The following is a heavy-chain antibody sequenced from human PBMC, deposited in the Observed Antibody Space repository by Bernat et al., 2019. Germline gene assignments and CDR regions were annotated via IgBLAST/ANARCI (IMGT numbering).Heavy chain of an antibody. CDR3: AKAQSHCSGGSCYWSGFDY. V-gene: IGHV3-23*01. Sequence: EVQLLESGGGLVQPGGSLRLSCAASGFTFSSYAMSWVRQAPGKGLEWASAISGSGGSTYYADSVKGRFTISRDNSKNTLYLQMNSLRAEDTAVYYCAKAQSHCSGGSCYWSGFDYWGQGTLVTVSS. CDR1: GFTFSSYA. J-gene: IGHJ4*02. D-gene: IGHD2-15*01. CDR2: ISGSGGST.